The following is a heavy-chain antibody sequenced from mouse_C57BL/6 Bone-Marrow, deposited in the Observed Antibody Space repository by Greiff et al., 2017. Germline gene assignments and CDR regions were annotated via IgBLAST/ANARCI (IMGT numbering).Heavy chain of an antibody. CDR1: GYTFTSYW. V-gene: IGHV1-55*01. Sequence: QVQLQQPGAELVKPGASVKMSCKASGYTFTSYWITWVKQRPGQGLEWIGDIYPGSGSTNYNEKFKSKATLTVEQSSSTAYMQLSSLTSEDSAVYYCARGGIYYYGSSWYFDVWGTGTTVTVSS. J-gene: IGHJ1*03. CDR3: ARGGIYYYGSSWYFDV. D-gene: IGHD1-1*01. CDR2: IYPGSGST.